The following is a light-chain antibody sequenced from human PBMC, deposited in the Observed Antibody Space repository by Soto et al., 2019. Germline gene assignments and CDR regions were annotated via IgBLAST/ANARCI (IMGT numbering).Light chain of an antibody. CDR2: SNN. Sequence: QSVLTQPPSASGTPGQRVTISCSGSSSNIGSNTVNWYQQFPGTAPKLLIYSNNQRPSGVPDRFSGSKSGTSASLAISGLQSEDEADYYCAGWDDSLNGVVFGGGTKLTVL. CDR3: AGWDDSLNGVV. V-gene: IGLV1-44*01. J-gene: IGLJ2*01. CDR1: SSNIGSNT.